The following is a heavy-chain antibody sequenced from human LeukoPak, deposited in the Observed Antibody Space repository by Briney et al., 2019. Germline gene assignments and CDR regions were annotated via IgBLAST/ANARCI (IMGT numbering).Heavy chain of an antibody. V-gene: IGHV4-59*01. D-gene: IGHD6-19*01. J-gene: IGHJ4*02. CDR3: ARAAEYSSGWYLDY. Sequence: SETLSLTCTVSGGSISSYYWSWMRQPPGKGLEWIGYIYYSGSTNYNPSLKSRVTISVDTSKNQFSLKLSSVTAADTAVYYCARAAEYSSGWYLDYWGQGTLVTVSS. CDR1: GGSISSYY. CDR2: IYYSGST.